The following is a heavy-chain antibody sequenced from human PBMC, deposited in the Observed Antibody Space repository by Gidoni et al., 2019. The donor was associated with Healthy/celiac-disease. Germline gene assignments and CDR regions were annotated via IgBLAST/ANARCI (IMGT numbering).Heavy chain of an antibody. V-gene: IGHV3-48*02. D-gene: IGHD3-3*01. Sequence: EVQLVESGGGLVHPGGSLRLSCAASAFTFSRYSMNWVRQAPGKGLEWVSYISSSSSTIDYADAVKGRFTISRDNAKNSLYLQMNSLRDEDTAVYYCARTPEWLTGGYYYYYMDVWGKGTTVTVSS. CDR2: ISSSSSTI. J-gene: IGHJ6*03. CDR3: ARTPEWLTGGYYYYYMDV. CDR1: AFTFSRYS.